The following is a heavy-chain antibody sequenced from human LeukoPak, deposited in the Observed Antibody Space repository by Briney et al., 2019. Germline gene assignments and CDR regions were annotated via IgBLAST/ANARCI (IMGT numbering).Heavy chain of an antibody. CDR1: GYTFPNSA. J-gene: IGHJ4*02. CDR2: INAGNGYT. V-gene: IGHV1-3*01. CDR3: ARRYHILTGSVY. D-gene: IGHD3-9*01. Sequence: ASVKVSCKASGYTFPNSALHWVRQAPGQRLEWMGWINAGNGYTKYSQKFQGRVTITRDKSASTAYMELSSLRSEDTAVDYWARRYHILTGSVYWGQGTLATVSS.